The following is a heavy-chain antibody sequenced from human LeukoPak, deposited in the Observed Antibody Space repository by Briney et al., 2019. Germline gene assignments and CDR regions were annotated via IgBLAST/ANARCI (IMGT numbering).Heavy chain of an antibody. CDR3: VRVRTGTSCYDY. CDR2: ISYRGST. D-gene: IGHD2-2*01. V-gene: IGHV4-30-4*01. J-gene: IGHJ4*02. CDR1: GGSISSSDSH. Sequence: ESSETLSLTCTVSGGSISSSDSHWSWIRQSPGKGLEWIGCISYRGSTSYNPSLRSRLTISIDTSQNQFSLKLTSVTAADTAVYYCVRVRTGTSCYDYWGQGTLVTVSP.